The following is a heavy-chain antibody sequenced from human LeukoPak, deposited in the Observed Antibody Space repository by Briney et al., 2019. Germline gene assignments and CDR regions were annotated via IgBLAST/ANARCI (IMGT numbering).Heavy chain of an antibody. CDR1: GGSISSYY. CDR3: SRVGDGYNYDY. D-gene: IGHD5-24*01. CDR2: IYTSGST. Sequence: SETLSLTCTVSGGSISSYYWSWIRQPAGKGLEWIGRIYTSGSTNYNPSLKSRVTISVHKSKNQFSLKLSSVTAADTAVYYCSRVGDGYNYDYWGQGTLVTVSS. J-gene: IGHJ4*02. V-gene: IGHV4-4*07.